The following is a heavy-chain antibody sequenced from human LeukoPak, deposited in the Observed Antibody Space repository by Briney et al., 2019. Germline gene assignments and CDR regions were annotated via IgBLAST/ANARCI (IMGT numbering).Heavy chain of an antibody. Sequence: SETLSLTCAVYGGSFSGYYWSRIRQPPGKGLEWIGEINHSGSTNYNPSLKSRVTISVDTSKNQFSLKLSSVTAADTAVYYCARAAYVIAVAGLAEANWFDPWGQGTLVTVSS. D-gene: IGHD6-19*01. CDR2: INHSGST. V-gene: IGHV4-34*01. J-gene: IGHJ5*02. CDR3: ARAAYVIAVAGLAEANWFDP. CDR1: GGSFSGYY.